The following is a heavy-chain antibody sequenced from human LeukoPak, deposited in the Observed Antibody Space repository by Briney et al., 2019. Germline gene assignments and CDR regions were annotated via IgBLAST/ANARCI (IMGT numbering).Heavy chain of an antibody. Sequence: PGGSLRLSCAASGFTFSSYAMSWVRRAPGKGLEWVSGISGGGGSTYYADSVKGRFTISRDNSKNTLYLQMNSLRAEDTAVYYCAREGPDGYDSSGYYHDFDYWGQGTLVTVSS. V-gene: IGHV3-23*01. J-gene: IGHJ4*02. CDR3: AREGPDGYDSSGYYHDFDY. D-gene: IGHD3-22*01. CDR2: ISGGGGST. CDR1: GFTFSSYA.